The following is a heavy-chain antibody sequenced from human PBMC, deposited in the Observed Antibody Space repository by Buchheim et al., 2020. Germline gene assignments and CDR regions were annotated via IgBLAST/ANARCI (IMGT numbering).Heavy chain of an antibody. CDR2: INPSGGST. D-gene: IGHD4/OR15-4a*01. Sequence: QVQVVQSGAEVKTPGASVKISCKASGYTFSSYYIHWVRQAPGQGLEWMGIINPSGGSTTYAQKFQGRITMTRDTSTSTVYMDLSSLKSEDTAIYYRARGGHDYGDYWGQGTL. J-gene: IGHJ4*02. V-gene: IGHV1-46*01. CDR3: ARGGHDYGDY. CDR1: GYTFSSYY.